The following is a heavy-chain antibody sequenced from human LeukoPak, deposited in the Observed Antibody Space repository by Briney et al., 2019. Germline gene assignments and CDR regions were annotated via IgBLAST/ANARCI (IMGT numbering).Heavy chain of an antibody. Sequence: VASVNVSCTASGYTFTSYGISWVRQAPGQGLEWMGWISAYNGNTNYAQKLQGRVTMTTDTSTSTAYMELRSLRSDDTAVYYCARDHVLGYCSGGSCYYEEVPPGMDVWGQGTTVTVSS. CDR3: ARDHVLGYCSGGSCYYEEVPPGMDV. J-gene: IGHJ6*02. V-gene: IGHV1-18*01. CDR1: GYTFTSYG. CDR2: ISAYNGNT. D-gene: IGHD2-15*01.